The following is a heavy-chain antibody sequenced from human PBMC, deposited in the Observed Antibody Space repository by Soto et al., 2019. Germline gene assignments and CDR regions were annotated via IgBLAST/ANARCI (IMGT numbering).Heavy chain of an antibody. D-gene: IGHD3-3*01. V-gene: IGHV3-74*01. J-gene: IGHJ4*02. CDR3: ARGCVEWLSRQPPSDY. Sequence: EVQLAESGGGLVQPGGSLRLSCEASGFTFNNYWMHWVRQAPGKGLVSLARINHDGSGTSYAESVKGRFTISRDNAKNTLYLHMNCLRTEHTAVYFCARGCVEWLSRQPPSDYWGQGTLVTVSS. CDR1: GFTFNNYW. CDR2: INHDGSGT.